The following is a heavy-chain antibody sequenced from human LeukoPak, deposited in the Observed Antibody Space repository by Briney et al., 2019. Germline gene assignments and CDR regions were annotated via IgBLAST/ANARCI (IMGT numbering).Heavy chain of an antibody. CDR1: GYSISRYY. CDR3: ARNPGGEGNYVWGNYRYSSFDRFDP. CDR2: IYHTGST. D-gene: IGHD3-16*02. J-gene: IGHJ5*01. V-gene: IGHV4-59*01. Sequence: SETLSLTCTVSGYSISRYYWSWIRQPPGKGLEWIGYIYHTGSTNYNPSLKSRVTMSVDTSNNQFSLRLTSVTAADTAVYYCARNPGGEGNYVWGNYRYSSFDRFDPWGQGTLVTVSS.